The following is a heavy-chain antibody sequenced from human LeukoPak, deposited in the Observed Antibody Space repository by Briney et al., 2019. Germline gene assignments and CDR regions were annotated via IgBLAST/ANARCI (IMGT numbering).Heavy chain of an antibody. CDR3: ARDYGQGGVYYFDY. D-gene: IGHD4-17*01. V-gene: IGHV4-34*01. CDR2: INHSGST. Sequence: SETLSLTCTVSGGSISSYYWSWIRQPPGKGLEWIGEINHSGSTNYNPSLKSRVTISVDTSKNQFSLKLSSVTAADTAVYYCARDYGQGGVYYFDYWGQGTLVTVSS. J-gene: IGHJ4*02. CDR1: GGSISSYY.